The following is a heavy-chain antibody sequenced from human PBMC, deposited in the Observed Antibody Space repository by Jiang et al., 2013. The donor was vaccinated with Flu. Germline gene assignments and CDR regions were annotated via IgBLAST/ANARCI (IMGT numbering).Heavy chain of an antibody. D-gene: IGHD4-11*01. V-gene: IGHV4-38-2*02. Sequence: ETLSLTCTVSGYSISSGYYWGWIRQPPGRGWSGLGVSIIWEHLLQPSLKSRVTISVDTSKNQFSLKLSSVTAADTAVYYCARDDYNYLHWFDPWGQGTLVTVSS. CDR3: ARDDYNYLHWFDP. J-gene: IGHJ5*02. CDR2: SIIWEH. CDR1: GYSISSGYY.